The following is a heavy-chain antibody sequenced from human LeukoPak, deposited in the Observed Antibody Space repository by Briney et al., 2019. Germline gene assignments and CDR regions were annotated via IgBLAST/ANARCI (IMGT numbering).Heavy chain of an antibody. CDR2: IYYSGST. Sequence: SQTLSLTCTVSGGSISSGGYYWSRIRQHPGKGLEWIGYIYYSGSTYYNPSLKSRVTISVDTSKNQFSLKLSSVTAADTAVYYCARWRCSSTSCSLFRHYYYYGMDVWGQGTTVTVSS. V-gene: IGHV4-31*03. CDR1: GGSISSGGYY. CDR3: ARWRCSSTSCSLFRHYYYYGMDV. D-gene: IGHD2-2*01. J-gene: IGHJ6*02.